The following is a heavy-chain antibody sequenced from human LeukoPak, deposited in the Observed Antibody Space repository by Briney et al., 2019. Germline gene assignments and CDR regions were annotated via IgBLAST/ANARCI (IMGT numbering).Heavy chain of an antibody. CDR2: ISYDASNK. J-gene: IGHJ6*02. CDR3: AKDIGVWYSSGWRYYYYGMDV. V-gene: IGHV3-30*18. Sequence: GGSLRLSCAASGFTFSSYGMHWVRQAPGKGLEWVAVISYDASNKYYADSVKGRFTISRDNSKNTLYLQMNSLRAEDTAVYYCAKDIGVWYSSGWRYYYYGMDVWGQGTTVTVSS. CDR1: GFTFSSYG. D-gene: IGHD6-19*01.